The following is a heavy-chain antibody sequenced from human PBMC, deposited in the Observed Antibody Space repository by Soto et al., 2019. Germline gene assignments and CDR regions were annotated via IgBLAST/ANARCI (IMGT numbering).Heavy chain of an antibody. CDR1: GFTFSSYS. D-gene: IGHD2-2*01. V-gene: IGHV3-21*01. Sequence: EVQLVESGGGLVKPGGSLRLSCAASGFTFSSYSMNWVRQAPGKGLEWVSSISSSSSYIYYADSVKGRFTISRDNAKNXXYXQXXSLRAEDTAVYYCARDLDLGVVPAAPLAHYYGMDVWGQGTTVTVSS. CDR2: ISSSSSYI. J-gene: IGHJ6*02. CDR3: ARDLDLGVVPAAPLAHYYGMDV.